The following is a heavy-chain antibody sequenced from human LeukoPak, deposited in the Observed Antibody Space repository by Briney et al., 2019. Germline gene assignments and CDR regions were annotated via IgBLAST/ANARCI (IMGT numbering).Heavy chain of an antibody. J-gene: IGHJ4*02. CDR2: IKQDGSEK. CDR3: VRDPTAAGTDY. D-gene: IGHD6-13*01. CDR1: GFTFSSYW. V-gene: IGHV3-7*01. Sequence: GGSLRLSCAASGFTFSSYWMSWVRQAPGKGLEWVANIKQDGSEKYYVDSVKGRFTISRDNAENSLYLEMNSLRAEDTAIYYCVRDPTAAGTDYWGQGTLVTVSS.